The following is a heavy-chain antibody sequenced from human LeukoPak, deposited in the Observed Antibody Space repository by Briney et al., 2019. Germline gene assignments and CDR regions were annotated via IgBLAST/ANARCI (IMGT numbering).Heavy chain of an antibody. D-gene: IGHD3-3*01. CDR1: GGSISNYY. CDR3: ARRRFLEWSSTRYYYMDV. Sequence: SETLSLTCTASGGSISNYYWSWIRQPPGKGLEWIGYIYYSGSTNYNPSLKSRVTISVDTSKNQFSLKLSSVTAADTAVYYCARRRFLEWSSTRYYYMDVWGKGTTVTVSS. CDR2: IYYSGST. V-gene: IGHV4-59*01. J-gene: IGHJ6*03.